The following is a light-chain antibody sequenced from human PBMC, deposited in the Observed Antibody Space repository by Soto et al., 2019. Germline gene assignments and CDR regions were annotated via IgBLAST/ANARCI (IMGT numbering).Light chain of an antibody. CDR1: QSISSW. V-gene: IGKV1-5*01. J-gene: IGKJ2*01. Sequence: DFQMTQSPSTLSAAVGDRVTITCRASQSISSWLAWYQQKPGKAPKLLIYDASSLESGVTSRFSGSGSGTEFTLTISSLQPDDFAPYYCQPYNSYPYTFGQGTKLEIK. CDR3: QPYNSYPYT. CDR2: DAS.